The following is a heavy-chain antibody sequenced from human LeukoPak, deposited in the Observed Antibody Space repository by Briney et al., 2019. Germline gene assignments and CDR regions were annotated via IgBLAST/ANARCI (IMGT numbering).Heavy chain of an antibody. CDR2: IGQSGIT. CDR3: ASVPDVIARPFDY. D-gene: IGHD3-10*01. V-gene: IGHV4-34*01. CDR1: SESFSNYY. Sequence: SETLSLTCAVYSESFSNYYWSWVRQSPEKGLEWIGEIGQSGITNHNPSLKGRLTLSVDTSRKQFSLRLSSVTAADTVVSFCASVPDVIARPFDYWGQGTLVTVSP. J-gene: IGHJ4*02.